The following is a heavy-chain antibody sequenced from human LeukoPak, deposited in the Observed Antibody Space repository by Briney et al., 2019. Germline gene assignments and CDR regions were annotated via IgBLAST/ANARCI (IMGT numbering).Heavy chain of an antibody. Sequence: SETLSLTCAVYGGSFSSGSYYWSWIRQPAGKGLEWIGRIYTSGSTNYNPSLKSRVTISVDTSKNQFSLKLSSVTAADTAVYYCAGDRGIVVVPAAVLYAFDIWGQGTMVTVSS. J-gene: IGHJ3*02. D-gene: IGHD2-2*01. CDR2: IYTSGST. CDR3: AGDRGIVVVPAAVLYAFDI. CDR1: GGSFSSGSYY. V-gene: IGHV4-61*02.